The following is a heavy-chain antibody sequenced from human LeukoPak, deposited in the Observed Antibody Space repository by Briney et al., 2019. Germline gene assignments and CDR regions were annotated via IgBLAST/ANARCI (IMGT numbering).Heavy chain of an antibody. CDR3: ARSLLWFGESSNYYGMDV. CDR2: IIPILGIA. V-gene: IGHV1-69*04. D-gene: IGHD3-10*01. Sequence: SVKVSCKASGGTFSSYAISWVRQAPGQGLEWMGRIIPILGIANYAQKFQGRVTITADKSTSTAYMELSSLRSEDTAVYYCARSLLWFGESSNYYGMDVWGQGTTVTVSS. J-gene: IGHJ6*02. CDR1: GGTFSSYA.